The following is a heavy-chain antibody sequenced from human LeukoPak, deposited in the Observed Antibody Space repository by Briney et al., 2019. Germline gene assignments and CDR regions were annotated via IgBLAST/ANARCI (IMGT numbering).Heavy chain of an antibody. D-gene: IGHD6-19*01. CDR2: IRYDGSNK. Sequence: GGSLRLSCAASGFTFSSYGMHWVRQAPGKGLEWVAFIRYDGSNKYYADSVKGRFTISRDNSKNTLYLQMNSLRAEDTAVYYCAKATLAGSNYYYYMDVWGKGTTVTVSS. CDR3: AKATLAGSNYYYYMDV. CDR1: GFTFSSYG. J-gene: IGHJ6*03. V-gene: IGHV3-30*02.